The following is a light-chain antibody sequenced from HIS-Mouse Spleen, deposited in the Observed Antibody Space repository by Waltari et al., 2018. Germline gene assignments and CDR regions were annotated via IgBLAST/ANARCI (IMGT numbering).Light chain of an antibody. J-gene: IGLJ2*01. Sequence: SHELTQPPSVSVSPGQTARNTCPGGALPKKYAYWYQQTSGQAPVLVIYEDSERPAGIPERFSGSSSGTMATLTISGAQVEDEADYYCYSTDSSGTHRVFGGGTKLTVL. CDR2: EDS. CDR1: ALPKKY. V-gene: IGLV3-10*01. CDR3: YSTDSSGTHRV.